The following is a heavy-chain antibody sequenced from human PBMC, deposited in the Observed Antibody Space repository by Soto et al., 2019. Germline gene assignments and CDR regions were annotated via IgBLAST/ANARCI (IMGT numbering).Heavy chain of an antibody. D-gene: IGHD6-13*01. J-gene: IGHJ5*01. V-gene: IGHV3-23*01. CDR3: TTDWQHDS. Sequence: EVQLLESGGGLVQPGGSLRLSCAASGFTFSNYAMTWVRQAPGKGLECVSTINTSGGSTHYADSVKGRFSGSRDNSKNTLSLQMNSLRAEDTAVYYCTTDWQHDSWGQGTLVTVSS. CDR2: INTSGGST. CDR1: GFTFSNYA.